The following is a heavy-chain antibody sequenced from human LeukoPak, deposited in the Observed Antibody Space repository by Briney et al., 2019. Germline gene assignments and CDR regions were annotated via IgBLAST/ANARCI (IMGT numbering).Heavy chain of an antibody. CDR2: IIPIFGTA. CDR1: GGTFSSYA. D-gene: IGHD3-22*01. Sequence: SVKVSCKASGGTFSSYAISWVRQAPGQGLEWMGGIIPIFGTANYAQKFQGRVTITADESTSTAYMELSSLRSEDTAVYYCAREGNYYDTGAYPFEYWGQGTLVTVSS. J-gene: IGHJ4*02. CDR3: AREGNYYDTGAYPFEY. V-gene: IGHV1-69*01.